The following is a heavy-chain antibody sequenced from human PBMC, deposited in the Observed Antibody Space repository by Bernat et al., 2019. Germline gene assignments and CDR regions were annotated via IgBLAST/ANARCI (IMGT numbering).Heavy chain of an antibody. D-gene: IGHD2-2*02. CDR1: GYTFTGYY. CDR3: ARGYCSSTSCYTPYYFDY. Sequence: QVQLVQSGAEVKKPGASVKVSCKASGYTFTGYYMHWVRQAPGQGLEWMGWIKPNSGGTNSAQKFQGWGTKTRDTSISTAYMELSRLRSDDTAVYYCARGYCSSTSCYTPYYFDYWGQGTLVTVSS. CDR2: IKPNSGGT. V-gene: IGHV1-2*04. J-gene: IGHJ4*02.